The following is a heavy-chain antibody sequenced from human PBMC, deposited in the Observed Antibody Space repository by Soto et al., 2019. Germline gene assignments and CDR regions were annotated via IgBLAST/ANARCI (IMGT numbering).Heavy chain of an antibody. CDR1: TFTISTYS. V-gene: IGHV3-21*01. J-gene: IGHJ6*02. D-gene: IGHD2-8*01. Sequence: EAHLVESGGGLVKPGGSLRVSCVASTFTISTYSLNWVRQAPGKGLEWVSSITSGSSFIDYADSVKGRFTISRDDAKNSLFLQMSSLRADDTSVYYCARSQRNGAMDVWGQGTTVTVSS. CDR2: ITSGSSFI. CDR3: ARSQRNGAMDV.